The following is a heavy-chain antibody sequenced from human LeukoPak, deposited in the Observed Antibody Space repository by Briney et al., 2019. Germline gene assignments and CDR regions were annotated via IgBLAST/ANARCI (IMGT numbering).Heavy chain of an antibody. CDR3: ARGMAGGVTTLLWFGELLYDFDY. V-gene: IGHV3-48*03. Sequence: GGSLRLSCAASGFSFSTYEMNWVRQAPGKGLEWVSYISSGGSTIYYADSVKGRFTISRDNAKNSLYLQMNSLRAEDTAVYYCARGMAGGVTTLLWFGELLYDFDYWGQGTLVTVSS. D-gene: IGHD3-10*01. J-gene: IGHJ4*02. CDR2: ISSGGSTI. CDR1: GFSFSTYE.